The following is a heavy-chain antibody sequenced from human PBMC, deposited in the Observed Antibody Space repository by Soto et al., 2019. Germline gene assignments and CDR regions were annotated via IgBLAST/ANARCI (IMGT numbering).Heavy chain of an antibody. CDR3: AKDRGQNTAMVRVDY. V-gene: IGHV3-64*01. J-gene: IGHJ4*02. D-gene: IGHD5-18*01. Sequence: GGSLRLSCAASGFTFSNYAMNWVRQAPGKGLEFVSAISLNGGSTYYANSVKGRFTISRDNSKNTLYLQMNSLRAEDTAVYYCAKDRGQNTAMVRVDYWGQGTLVTVSS. CDR1: GFTFSNYA. CDR2: ISLNGGST.